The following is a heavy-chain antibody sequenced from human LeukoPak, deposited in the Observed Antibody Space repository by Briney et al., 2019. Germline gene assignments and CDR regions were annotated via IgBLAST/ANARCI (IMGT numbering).Heavy chain of an antibody. CDR1: GGSISSSSYN. Sequence: SETLSLTCTVSGGSISSSSYNWGWIRPPPGKGLEWIGSIYYSGSTYYNPSLKSRVTISVDTSKNQFSLKLSSVTAADTAVYYCARAAGSGYDPRGPFDYWGQGTLVTVSS. CDR2: IYYSGST. V-gene: IGHV4-39*01. D-gene: IGHD5-12*01. CDR3: ARAAGSGYDPRGPFDY. J-gene: IGHJ4*02.